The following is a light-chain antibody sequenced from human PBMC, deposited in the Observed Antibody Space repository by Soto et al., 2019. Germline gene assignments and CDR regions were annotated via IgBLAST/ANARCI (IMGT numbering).Light chain of an antibody. V-gene: IGLV2-14*01. Sequence: QSALTQPASVSGSPGQSITISCTGTSSDIGFYNYVSWYQQYAGQAPKLLIYGVTNRPSGISYRFSGSKSGSTASLTIYGLRDEDEADYYCSSYRSSTTWVFGGGTKVTVL. CDR3: SSYRSSTTWV. CDR1: SSDIGFYNY. J-gene: IGLJ3*02. CDR2: GVT.